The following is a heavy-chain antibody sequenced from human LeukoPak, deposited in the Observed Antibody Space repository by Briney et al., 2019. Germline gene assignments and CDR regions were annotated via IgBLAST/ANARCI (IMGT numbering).Heavy chain of an antibody. J-gene: IGHJ4*02. Sequence: SETLSLTCTVSGGSISSSTYYWGWFRQPPGKGLEWIGSIYYSGSTYYNPSFKSRVTISVDTSKNQFSLKLSSVTAADTAVYYCARLGGRYRSSWFDYWGQGTLVTVSS. CDR1: GGSISSSTYY. D-gene: IGHD6-13*01. CDR3: ARLGGRYRSSWFDY. V-gene: IGHV4-39*01. CDR2: IYYSGST.